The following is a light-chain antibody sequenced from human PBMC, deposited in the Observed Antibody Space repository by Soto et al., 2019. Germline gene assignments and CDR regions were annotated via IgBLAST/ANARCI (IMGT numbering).Light chain of an antibody. J-gene: IGKJ1*01. CDR2: GAS. CDR3: QQYSNWPPGT. V-gene: IGKV3-15*01. CDR1: QSVSSK. Sequence: EIVMTQSPATLSVSPGEGATLSCRASQSVSSKLAWYQQKPGQAPRLLIYGASTRATGIPARFSGSGSGTEFTLIISSLQSEDFAVYYCQQYSNWPPGTFGQGTKVEIK.